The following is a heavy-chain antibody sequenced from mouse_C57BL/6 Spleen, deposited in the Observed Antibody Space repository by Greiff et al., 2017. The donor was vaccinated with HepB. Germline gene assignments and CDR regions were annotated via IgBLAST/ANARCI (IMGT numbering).Heavy chain of an antibody. Sequence: EVQLVQSGGGLVKPGGSLKLSCAASGFTFSSYAMSWVRQTPEKRLEWVATISDGGSYTYYPDNVKGRFTIARDKANNNLYLQMSHLKSEDTAVYYCARDDGSSCFDDWGTGTTVTVSS. CDR2: ISDGGSYT. CDR1: GFTFSSYA. J-gene: IGHJ1*03. V-gene: IGHV5-4*01. CDR3: ARDDGSSCFDD. D-gene: IGHD1-1*01.